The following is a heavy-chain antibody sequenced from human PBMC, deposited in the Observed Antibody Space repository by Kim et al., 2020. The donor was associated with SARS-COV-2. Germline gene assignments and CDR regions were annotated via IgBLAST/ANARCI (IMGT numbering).Heavy chain of an antibody. CDR3: ARVIPSLVAAAGTFDY. V-gene: IGHV7-4-1*02. J-gene: IGHJ4*02. Sequence: ASVKVSCKASGYTFTSYAMNWVRQAPGQGLEWMGWINTNTGNPTYAQGFTGRFVFSLDTSVSTAYLQISSLKAEDTAVYYCARVIPSLVAAAGTFDYWGQGTLVTVSS. CDR2: INTNTGNP. D-gene: IGHD6-13*01. CDR1: GYTFTSYA.